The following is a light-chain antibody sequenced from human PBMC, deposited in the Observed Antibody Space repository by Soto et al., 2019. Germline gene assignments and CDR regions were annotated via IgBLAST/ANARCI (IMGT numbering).Light chain of an antibody. CDR1: QIVSSNY. CDR2: GAS. J-gene: IGKJ4*01. V-gene: IGKV3-20*01. CDR3: QRYGTSLPLT. Sequence: EIVLTQSPGTLSLSPGDRATLSCRASQIVSSNYLAWYQQKPGQAPRLLIYGASSRATGIPDRFSGSGYGTDFTLTISRLEPEDFAVYYCQRYGTSLPLTFGGGTKVEIK.